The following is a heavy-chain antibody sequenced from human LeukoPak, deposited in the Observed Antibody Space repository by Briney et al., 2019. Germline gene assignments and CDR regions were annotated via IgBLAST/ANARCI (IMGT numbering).Heavy chain of an antibody. J-gene: IGHJ3*02. V-gene: IGHV5-51*01. CDR1: GYRFTSYW. CDR2: IYPDDSDI. CDR3: ARLGEIAAAGFEDAFDI. Sequence: GESLKISCKASGYRFTSYWIAWVRQMPGKGLEWMGIIYPDDSDIRYSPSFQGQVTISADKSISTAYLQWSSLKASDTAMYYCARLGEIAAAGFEDAFDIWGQGTMVTVSS. D-gene: IGHD6-13*01.